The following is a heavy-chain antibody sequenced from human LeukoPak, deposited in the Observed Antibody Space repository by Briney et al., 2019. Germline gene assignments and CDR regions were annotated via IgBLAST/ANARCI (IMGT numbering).Heavy chain of an antibody. Sequence: ASVKVSCKASGYTFTGYYMNWVRQAPGQGLEWMGWINPNSGGTNYAQTFQGRVTMTRDTSISTAYMELSRLRSDDTAVYYCARGGVVIMSWTLDHDDAFDIWGQGTMVTVSS. CDR2: INPNSGGT. CDR1: GYTFTGYY. D-gene: IGHD3-3*01. J-gene: IGHJ3*02. V-gene: IGHV1-2*02. CDR3: ARGGVVIMSWTLDHDDAFDI.